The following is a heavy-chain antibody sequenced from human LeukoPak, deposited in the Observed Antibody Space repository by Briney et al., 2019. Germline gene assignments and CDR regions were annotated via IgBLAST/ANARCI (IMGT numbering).Heavy chain of an antibody. J-gene: IGHJ4*02. V-gene: IGHV4-38-2*02. Sequence: SETLSPTCTVSGYSISSGYFWGWIRQPPGKGLEWIGSIYYSGSTYYNPSLESRVTISVDTSKNQFSLKLSSVTAADTAVYYCATSGWYLLPGVYWGQGTLVTVSS. CDR3: ATSGWYLLPGVY. CDR1: GYSISSGYF. CDR2: IYYSGST. D-gene: IGHD6-19*01.